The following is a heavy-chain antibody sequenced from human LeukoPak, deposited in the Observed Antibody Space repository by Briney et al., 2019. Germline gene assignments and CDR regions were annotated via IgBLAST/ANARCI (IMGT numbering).Heavy chain of an antibody. V-gene: IGHV1-8*03. CDR1: GYTFTSYD. CDR2: MNPNSGNT. D-gene: IGHD5-18*01. J-gene: IGHJ4*02. CDR3: ARDQATITWIQLWFFDY. Sequence: GASVKVSCKASGYTFTSYDINWVRQAPGQGLEWMGWMNPNSGNTGYAQKFQGRVTITRNTSISTAYMELSSLRSEDTAVYYCARDQATITWIQLWFFDYWGQGTLVTVSS.